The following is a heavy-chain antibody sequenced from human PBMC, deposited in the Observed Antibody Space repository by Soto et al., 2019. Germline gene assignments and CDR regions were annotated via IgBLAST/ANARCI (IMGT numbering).Heavy chain of an antibody. D-gene: IGHD2-8*01. Sequence: HGESLKISCKGSGYNFITYWIAWVRQMPGKGLEWMGIIYPGDSDTRYSPSFQGQVTISADKSIITAYLQWSSLKASDTAMYFCAKEIFAAAYAATSAFDLWGQGTLVTVSS. V-gene: IGHV5-51*01. CDR1: GYNFITYW. CDR3: AKEIFAAAYAATSAFDL. J-gene: IGHJ4*02. CDR2: IYPGDSDT.